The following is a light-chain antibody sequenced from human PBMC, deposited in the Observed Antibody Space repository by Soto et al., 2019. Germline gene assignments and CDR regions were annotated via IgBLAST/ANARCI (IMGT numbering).Light chain of an antibody. CDR2: KAS. CDR3: QQHNSYPLT. J-gene: IGKJ4*01. V-gene: IGKV1-5*03. Sequence: DIPMTQSPSTLSASAGDRVTITCRASQSISTWLAWYQQKAGKPPKVLIYKASNLESGVPSRFSGSGSGTEFTLTISSLQPDDSATYFCQQHNSYPLTFGGGTKVEIK. CDR1: QSISTW.